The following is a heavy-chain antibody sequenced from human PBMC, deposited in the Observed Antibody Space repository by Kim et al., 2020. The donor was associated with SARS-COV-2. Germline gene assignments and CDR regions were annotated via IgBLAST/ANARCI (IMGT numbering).Heavy chain of an antibody. J-gene: IGHJ3*02. D-gene: IGHD3-10*01. Sequence: ASVKVSCKSSGYSFINSTIHWVRQAPGQRLEWMGWINAGNGKTKSSQNFQGRVTITGDTSASTAYMEVSSLRSEDTAIYYCARFGDGAYDIWGQGTMVTVSS. CDR3: ARFGDGAYDI. CDR1: GYSFINST. CDR2: INAGNGKT. V-gene: IGHV1-3*01.